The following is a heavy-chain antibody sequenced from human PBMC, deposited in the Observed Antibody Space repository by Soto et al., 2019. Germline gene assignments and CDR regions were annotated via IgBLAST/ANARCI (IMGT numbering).Heavy chain of an antibody. Sequence: GASVKVSCKASGYTFSSYGISWGRQAPGQGVEWMGWISAYNGNTNYAQKLQGRVTMTTDTSTSTAYMELRSLRSDDTAVYYCARDNCSGGSCYSTRRAFDYWGQGTLVTVSS. D-gene: IGHD2-15*01. J-gene: IGHJ4*02. CDR1: GYTFSSYG. V-gene: IGHV1-18*01. CDR3: ARDNCSGGSCYSTRRAFDY. CDR2: ISAYNGNT.